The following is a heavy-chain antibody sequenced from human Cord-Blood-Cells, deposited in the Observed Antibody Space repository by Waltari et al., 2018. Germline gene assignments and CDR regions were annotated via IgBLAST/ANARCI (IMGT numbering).Heavy chain of an antibody. V-gene: IGHV4-59*01. Sequence: QVQLQESGPGLVKPSETLSLTCTVSGGSISSYYWSWIRQPPGKGLEWIGYIYYSGSTNYSPSIKSRVTISVDTSKNQFSLKLSSVTAADTAVYYCARDFLQLGYYGMDVWGQGTTVTVSS. CDR2: IYYSGST. CDR1: GGSISSYY. D-gene: IGHD5-18*01. J-gene: IGHJ6*02. CDR3: ARDFLQLGYYGMDV.